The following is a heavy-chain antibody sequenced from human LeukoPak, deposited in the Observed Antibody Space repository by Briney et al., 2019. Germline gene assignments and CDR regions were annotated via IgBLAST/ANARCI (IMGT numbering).Heavy chain of an antibody. Sequence: PSGTLSLTCTVSGGSISSYYWSWIRQPPGKGLEWIGYIYYSGSTNYNPSLKSRVTISVDTSKNQFSLKLSSVTAADTAVYYCARQWNSDAFDIWGQGTMVTVSS. CDR2: IYYSGST. J-gene: IGHJ3*02. CDR1: GGSISSYY. V-gene: IGHV4-59*08. CDR3: ARQWNSDAFDI. D-gene: IGHD1-1*01.